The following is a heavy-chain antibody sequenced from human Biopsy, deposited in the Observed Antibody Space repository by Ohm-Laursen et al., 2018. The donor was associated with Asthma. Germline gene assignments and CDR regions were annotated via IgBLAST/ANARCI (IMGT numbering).Heavy chain of an antibody. D-gene: IGHD3-9*01. CDR2: VNTGNGDT. V-gene: IGHV1-3*04. Sequence: ASVKVSCKASGYNFISFAIHWVRRAPGQRLEWMGWVNTGNGDTKYSQKFQGRVTITRDTSASTAYMELRSLRSEDTATYYCARTDYDFLTGEVKEGFGVWGQGTMVPLSS. J-gene: IGHJ3*01. CDR3: ARTDYDFLTGEVKEGFGV. CDR1: GYNFISFA.